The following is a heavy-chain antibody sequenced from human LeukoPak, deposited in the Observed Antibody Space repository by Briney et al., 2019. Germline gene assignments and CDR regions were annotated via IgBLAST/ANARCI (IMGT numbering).Heavy chain of an antibody. Sequence: PGGSLRLSCAASGFTFSSYGMHWVRQAPGKGLEWVAVIRYDGSNKYYADSVKGRFTISRDNSKNTLYLQMNSLRAEDTAVYYCARDLPEWSNWFDPWGQGTLVTVSS. CDR3: ARDLPEWSNWFDP. J-gene: IGHJ5*02. CDR2: IRYDGSNK. V-gene: IGHV3-33*01. D-gene: IGHD3-3*01. CDR1: GFTFSSYG.